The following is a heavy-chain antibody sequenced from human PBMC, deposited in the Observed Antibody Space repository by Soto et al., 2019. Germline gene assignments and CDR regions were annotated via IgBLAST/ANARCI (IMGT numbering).Heavy chain of an antibody. CDR2: IYPGDSDT. V-gene: IGHV5-51*01. CDR1: GYSFTSYW. J-gene: IGHJ3*02. Sequence: GESLKISCKGSGYSFTSYWIGWVRQMPGKGLEWMGIIYPGDSDTRYSPSFQGQVTISADKSISTAYLQWSSLKASDTAMYYSAVEGLYSSGWYGAFDIWGQGTMVTVSS. D-gene: IGHD6-19*01. CDR3: AVEGLYSSGWYGAFDI.